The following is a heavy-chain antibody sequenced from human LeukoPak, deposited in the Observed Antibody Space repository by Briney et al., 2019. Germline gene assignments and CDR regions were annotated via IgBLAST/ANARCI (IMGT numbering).Heavy chain of an antibody. CDR2: ISYDGSNK. CDR3: AKDREGSSGWYGYYYYGMDV. V-gene: IGHV3-30*18. D-gene: IGHD6-19*01. Sequence: GGSLRLSCAASGFTFSSYGMHWVRQAPGKGLEWVAVISYDGSNKYYADSVKGRFTISRDNSKNTLYLQMNSLRAEDAAVYYCAKDREGSSGWYGYYYYGMDVWGQGTTVTVSS. CDR1: GFTFSSYG. J-gene: IGHJ6*02.